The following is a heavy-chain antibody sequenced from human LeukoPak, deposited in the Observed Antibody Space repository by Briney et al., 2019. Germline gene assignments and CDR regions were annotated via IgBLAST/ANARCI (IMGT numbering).Heavy chain of an antibody. CDR2: IVVGSGNT. D-gene: IGHD2-8*01. J-gene: IGHJ4*02. Sequence: SVKVSCKASGFTFTSSAMQWVRQARGQRLERIGWIVVGSGNTNYAQKFQERVTITRDMSTSTAYMELSSLRSEDTAVYYCAAFPNCTNGVCFDYWGQGTLVTVSS. CDR3: AAFPNCTNGVCFDY. CDR1: GFTFTSSA. V-gene: IGHV1-58*02.